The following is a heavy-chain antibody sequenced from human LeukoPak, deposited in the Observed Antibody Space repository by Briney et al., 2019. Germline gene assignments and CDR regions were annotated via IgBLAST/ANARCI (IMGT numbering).Heavy chain of an antibody. Sequence: RASVKVSCKASGHTFTSYGISWVRQAPGQGREWMGWISAYNGNTNYAQKLQGRVTMTTDTSTSTAYMELRSLRSDDTAVYYCARVYYDFWSGYEYDAFDILGQGTMVTVSS. V-gene: IGHV1-18*01. CDR1: GHTFTSYG. D-gene: IGHD3-3*01. CDR3: ARVYYDFWSGYEYDAFDI. J-gene: IGHJ3*02. CDR2: ISAYNGNT.